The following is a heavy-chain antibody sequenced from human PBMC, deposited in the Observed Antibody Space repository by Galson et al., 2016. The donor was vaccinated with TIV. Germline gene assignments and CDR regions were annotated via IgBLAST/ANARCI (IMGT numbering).Heavy chain of an antibody. V-gene: IGHV2-5*05. D-gene: IGHD2/OR15-2a*01. CDR3: AHIRITVIPDAFYV. Sequence: PALVTPTQTLTLTCSFSGFSLSTTGVGVGWIRQPPEGALEWLGVIYWDDDKRYGPSLNNRLTLTGDTSKNQMVLTMTNLDPVDTGTYFCAHIRITVIPDAFYVWGQRTVVTFSS. J-gene: IGHJ3*01. CDR2: IYWDDDK. CDR1: GFSLSTTGVG.